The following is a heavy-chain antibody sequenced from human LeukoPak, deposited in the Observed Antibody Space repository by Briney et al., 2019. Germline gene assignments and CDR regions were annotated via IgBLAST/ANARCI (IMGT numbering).Heavy chain of an antibody. Sequence: GGSLRLSCATPGFTCSSYGMHWVRQAPGKGLEWVAFIRYDGSNKYYADSVKGRFTISRDNSKNPLYLQMNSLRAEDTAVYYCAKDLRDIVVVPAAIRAFDIWGQGTMVTVSS. J-gene: IGHJ3*02. D-gene: IGHD2-2*02. CDR1: GFTCSSYG. V-gene: IGHV3-30*02. CDR2: IRYDGSNK. CDR3: AKDLRDIVVVPAAIRAFDI.